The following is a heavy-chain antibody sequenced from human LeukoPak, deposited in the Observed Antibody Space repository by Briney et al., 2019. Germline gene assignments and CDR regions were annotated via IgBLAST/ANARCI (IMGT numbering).Heavy chain of an antibody. J-gene: IGHJ4*02. CDR3: ARDYGGSSPFDY. CDR2: ISSSDSTI. Sequence: GGSLRLSCAASGFTFSSYEMRWVRQPPGKGLEWVSYISSSDSTIYYADSVKGRFTISRDNAKNSLYLQMNSLRAEDTAVYYCARDYGGSSPFDYWGQGTLVTVSS. V-gene: IGHV3-48*03. D-gene: IGHD4-23*01. CDR1: GFTFSSYE.